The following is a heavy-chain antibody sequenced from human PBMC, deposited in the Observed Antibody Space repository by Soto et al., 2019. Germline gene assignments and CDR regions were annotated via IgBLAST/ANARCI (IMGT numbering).Heavy chain of an antibody. V-gene: IGHV4-59*08. CDR2: ISHSGST. CDR1: GGSISNYY. J-gene: IGHJ4*02. Sequence: SETLSLTCTVSGGSISNYYWSWIRQPPGKGLERIAYISHSGSTKYNPSLTSRVTISVDTSKNQFSLKVTSVTAADTAVYYCARRRGSCSGGSCYGWDYWGQGILVTVSS. CDR3: ARRRGSCSGGSCYGWDY. D-gene: IGHD2-15*01.